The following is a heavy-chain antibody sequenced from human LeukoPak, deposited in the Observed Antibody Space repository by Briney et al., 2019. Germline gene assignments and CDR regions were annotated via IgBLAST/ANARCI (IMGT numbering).Heavy chain of an antibody. D-gene: IGHD2-8*02. V-gene: IGHV4-39*01. J-gene: IGHJ4*02. CDR2: IYFSGST. CDR1: GGSISSSSYY. CDR3: ASSVVYARFDY. Sequence: PPETLSLTCTVSGGSISSSSYYWGWIRQPPGKGLEWIGSIYFSGSTYYNPSLKSRVTISVDTCKDQFSLKLSSVTAADTAVYYCASSVVYARFDYWGQGTLVTVSS.